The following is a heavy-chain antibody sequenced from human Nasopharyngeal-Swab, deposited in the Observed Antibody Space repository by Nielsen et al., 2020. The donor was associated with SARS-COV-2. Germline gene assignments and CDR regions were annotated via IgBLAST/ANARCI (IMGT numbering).Heavy chain of an antibody. Sequence: LRLSCAASGFTFDDYAMHWVRQAPGKGLEWVSGISWNSGSIGYADSVKGRFTISRDNAKNSLYLQMNSLRAEDTALYYCAKDREGVAGPYYYYGMDVWGQGTTVTVSS. J-gene: IGHJ6*02. D-gene: IGHD6-19*01. V-gene: IGHV3-9*01. CDR3: AKDREGVAGPYYYYGMDV. CDR1: GFTFDDYA. CDR2: ISWNSGSI.